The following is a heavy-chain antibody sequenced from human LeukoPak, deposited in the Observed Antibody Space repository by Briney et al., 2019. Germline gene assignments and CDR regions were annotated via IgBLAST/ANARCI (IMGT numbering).Heavy chain of an antibody. CDR1: GGSISSYY. J-gene: IGHJ4*02. D-gene: IGHD6-13*01. CDR3: ARDLAAAGSLNSLDY. CDR2: IYTSGST. Sequence: SETLSLTCTVSGGSISSYYWSWIRQPAGKGLEWIGRIYTSGSTNYNPSLKSRVTMSVDTSKNQFSLKLSSVTAADTAVYYCARDLAAAGSLNSLDYWGQGTLVTVSS. V-gene: IGHV4-4*07.